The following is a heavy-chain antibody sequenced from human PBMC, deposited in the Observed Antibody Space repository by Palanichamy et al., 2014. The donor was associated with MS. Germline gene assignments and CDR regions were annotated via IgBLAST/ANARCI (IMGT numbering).Heavy chain of an antibody. D-gene: IGHD1-1*01. J-gene: IGHJ4*02. V-gene: IGHV1-69*13. CDR3: ATVGGHDFSSGIDN. Sequence: VQLVQSGAEVKKPGSSVKLSCKTSGDSLGIYALSWVRQAPGQGPEWLGGIVPILDTPTYAQKFQDRVTISADGSTSTAYMELTSLTSEDTGLYFCATVGGHDFSSGIDNWGQGTLLTVSS. CDR2: IVPILDTP. CDR1: GDSLGIYA.